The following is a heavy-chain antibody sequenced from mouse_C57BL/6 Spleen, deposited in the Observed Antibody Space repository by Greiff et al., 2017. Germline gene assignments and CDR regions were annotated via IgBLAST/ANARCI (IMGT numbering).Heavy chain of an antibody. V-gene: IGHV1-50*01. CDR2: IDPSDSDT. D-gene: IGHD2-1*01. CDR3: ARRGKSAMDY. CDR1: GYTFTSYW. Sequence: QVQLQQPGAELVKPGASVKLSCKASGYTFTSYWMQWVKQRPGQGLEWIGEIDPSDSDTNYNQKFKGKATLTVDTSSSTAYMQLSSLTSEDAAVYYCARRGKSAMDYWGQGTSVTVSS. J-gene: IGHJ4*01.